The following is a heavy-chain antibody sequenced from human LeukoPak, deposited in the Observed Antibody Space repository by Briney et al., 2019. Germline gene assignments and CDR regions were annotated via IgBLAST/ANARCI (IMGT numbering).Heavy chain of an antibody. Sequence: SETLSLTCTVSGGSISSYYWSWIRQPAGKGLEWIGRIYTSGSTNYNPSLKSRVTISLDTSKNQFSLKLSSVTAADTAVYYCARGGLDYYDSSGYPAYYFDYWGQGTLVTVSS. J-gene: IGHJ4*02. CDR1: GGSISSYY. V-gene: IGHV4-4*07. CDR3: ARGGLDYYDSSGYPAYYFDY. D-gene: IGHD3-22*01. CDR2: IYTSGST.